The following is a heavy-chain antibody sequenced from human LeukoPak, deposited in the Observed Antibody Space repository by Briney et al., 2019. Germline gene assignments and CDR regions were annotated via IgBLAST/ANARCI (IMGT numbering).Heavy chain of an antibody. Sequence: GGSLRLSCAASGFTFSSYAMSWVRQAPGKGLERVSAISGSGGSTYYADSVKGRFTISRDNSKNTLYLQMNSLRAEDTAVYYCGRGAYYYDSSGYYYLDYWGQGTLVTVSS. V-gene: IGHV3-23*01. D-gene: IGHD3-22*01. CDR1: GFTFSSYA. CDR2: ISGSGGST. CDR3: GRGAYYYDSSGYYYLDY. J-gene: IGHJ4*02.